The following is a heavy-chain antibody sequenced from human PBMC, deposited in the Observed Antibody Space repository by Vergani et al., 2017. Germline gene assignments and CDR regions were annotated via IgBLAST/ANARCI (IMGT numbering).Heavy chain of an antibody. J-gene: IGHJ6*04. D-gene: IGHD4-17*01. CDR3: ARASDSTTVTTPRRRHPYCDGMDV. V-gene: IGHV4-39*07. CDR2: IYYSGST. Sequence: QLQLQESGPGLVKPSETLSLTCTVSGGSISSSSYYWGWIRQPPGKGLEWIGSIYYSGSTYYNPSLKSRVTISVDTSKNQFSLKLSSVTAADTAVYYCARASDSTTVTTPRRRHPYCDGMDVWGRGTTVTVSS. CDR1: GGSISSSSYY.